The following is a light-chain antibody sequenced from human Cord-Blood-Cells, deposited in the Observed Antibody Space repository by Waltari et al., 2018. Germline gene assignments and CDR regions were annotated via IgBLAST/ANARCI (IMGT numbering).Light chain of an antibody. Sequence: EIVLTQSPATLYSSPGERATLSCRASQSVSSYLAWYQQKPGQAPRLLIYDASNRATGIPDRFSGSGSGTYFTRTISSLEPEEFAVYYCQQRSNWPPTFGQGTKVEIK. CDR1: QSVSSY. CDR2: DAS. V-gene: IGKV3-11*01. J-gene: IGKJ1*01. CDR3: QQRSNWPPT.